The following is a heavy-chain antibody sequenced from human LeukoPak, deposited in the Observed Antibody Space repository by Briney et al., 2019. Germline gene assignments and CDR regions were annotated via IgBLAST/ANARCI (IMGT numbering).Heavy chain of an antibody. CDR1: GGTFSSSA. CDR3: ASGGYCSGGSCYGFDY. Sequence: SVKVSCKASGGTFSSSAISWVRQAPGQGLEWMGGIIPIFNTPNYAQKFQGRVTITADESTSTAYMELSSLRTEDTAVYHCASGGYCSGGSCYGFDYWDRGTLVTVSS. J-gene: IGHJ4*02. V-gene: IGHV1-69*01. D-gene: IGHD2-15*01. CDR2: IIPIFNTP.